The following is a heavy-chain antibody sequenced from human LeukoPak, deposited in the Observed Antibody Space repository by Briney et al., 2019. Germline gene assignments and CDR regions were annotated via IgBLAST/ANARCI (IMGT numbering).Heavy chain of an antibody. J-gene: IGHJ1*01. D-gene: IGHD2-15*01. V-gene: IGHV3-23*01. Sequence: GGSLRLSCAASGFIFSSYAMSWVRQAPGKGLDWVSAISGSGGSTYYADSVKGRFTVSRDNSENTLFLQMNSLRAEDTAIYYCAKDTDVVVPEYFQYWGQGTLVTVSS. CDR3: AKDTDVVVPEYFQY. CDR2: ISGSGGST. CDR1: GFIFSSYA.